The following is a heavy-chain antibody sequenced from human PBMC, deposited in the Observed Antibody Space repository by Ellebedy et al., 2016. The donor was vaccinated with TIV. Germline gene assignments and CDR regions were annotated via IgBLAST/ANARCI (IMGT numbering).Heavy chain of an antibody. CDR2: ISGSGGST. CDR3: ACFDWSDYYYYGMDV. Sequence: GESLKISXAASGFTFSSYAMSWVRQAPGKGLEWVSAISGSGGSTYYADSVKGRFTISRDNSKNTLYLQMNSLRAEDTAVYYAACFDWSDYYYYGMDVWGQGTTVTVSS. V-gene: IGHV3-23*01. CDR1: GFTFSSYA. J-gene: IGHJ6*02. D-gene: IGHD3-9*01.